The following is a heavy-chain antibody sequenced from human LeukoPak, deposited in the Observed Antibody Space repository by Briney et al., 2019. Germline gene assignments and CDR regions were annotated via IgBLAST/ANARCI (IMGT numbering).Heavy chain of an antibody. CDR2: INPDSVVK. D-gene: IGHD3-9*01. J-gene: IGHJ4*02. CDR3: ARPRYVRSPTCVDF. Sequence: ASVKVSCKASGYTFTGYYMHWVRQAPGQGLEWMGWINPDSVVKKYAQKFQGRVTMTRDTSISTVYMELSGLRPDDTAVYYCARPRYVRSPTCVDFWGQGTLVTVSS. CDR1: GYTFTGYY. V-gene: IGHV1-2*02.